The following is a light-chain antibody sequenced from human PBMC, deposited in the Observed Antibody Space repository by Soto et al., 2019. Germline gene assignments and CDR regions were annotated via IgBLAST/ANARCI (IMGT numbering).Light chain of an antibody. CDR3: KKCQVAKLT. J-gene: IGKJ4*01. Sequence: DVHVAHSPSSLSASVGDRFASTCRASQGIENYLAWYQQKPGKAPKLLIYAASNLQPGVHSRFTGSGSGTDLTITIRSMPPPDAEPSHCKKCQVAKLTFGGRKNVDIK. CDR2: AAS. CDR1: QGIENY. V-gene: IGKV1-27*01.